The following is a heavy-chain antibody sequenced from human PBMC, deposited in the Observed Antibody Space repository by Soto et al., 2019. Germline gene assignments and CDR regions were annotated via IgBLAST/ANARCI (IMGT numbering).Heavy chain of an antibody. V-gene: IGHV4-4*02. Sequence: QVQLQESGPGLVKPSGTLSLTCAVSGGSISTSNWWSWVRQPPGKGLEWIGEVYRTGSTNYNPSPDRRLTXPXAXSXXQLSLKLTSVTAADTAVYYCARARATIAAAAIFDCWGQGTLVTVSS. CDR2: VYRTGST. CDR3: ARARATIAAAAIFDC. D-gene: IGHD6-13*01. J-gene: IGHJ4*02. CDR1: GGSISTSNW.